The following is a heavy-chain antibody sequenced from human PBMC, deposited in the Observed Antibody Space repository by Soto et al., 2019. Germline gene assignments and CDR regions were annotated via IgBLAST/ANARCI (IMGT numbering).Heavy chain of an antibody. CDR1: GFTFSSYW. D-gene: IGHD3-10*01. CDR3: ARETGGGGGY. CDR2: INEDGSTI. J-gene: IGHJ4*02. V-gene: IGHV3-74*01. Sequence: EVQLVESGGGLVQPGGSLRLSCAASGFTFSSYWMHWVRQAPGKGLVWVSRINEDGSTINYADSVKGRFTISRDNAKNTFYLKMNGLRAENTVVYYWARETGGGGGYWGQGTLVTVSS.